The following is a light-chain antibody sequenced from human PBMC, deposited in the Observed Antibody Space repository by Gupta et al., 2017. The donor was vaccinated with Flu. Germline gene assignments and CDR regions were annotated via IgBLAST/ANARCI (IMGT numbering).Light chain of an antibody. V-gene: IGKV3-15*01. J-gene: IGKJ2*03. CDR2: GKS. CDR1: QSVNNY. CDR3: QQYNNWPLYS. Sequence: EIVMTQSPATLSVSPGERATLSCRASQSVNNYIAWYQQKPGQAPRLLIYGKSTRVTGIPARFSGSGSGTEFTLTISSLQSEDFAVYYCQQYNNWPLYSFGQGTKLEIK.